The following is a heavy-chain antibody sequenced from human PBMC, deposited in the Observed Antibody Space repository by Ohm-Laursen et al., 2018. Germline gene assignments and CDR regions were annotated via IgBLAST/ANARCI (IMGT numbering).Heavy chain of an antibody. D-gene: IGHD1-1*01. J-gene: IGHJ4*02. V-gene: IGHV4-59*08. CDR3: ARKTDWNHYYFDY. CDR2: IYYRGTT. Sequence: TLSLTCTVSGASISSEYWTWIRQPPGKGLEWIGYIYYRGTTNYNPSLKSRVTISVDTSKNQFSLNLSSVTAADTAMYYCARKTDWNHYYFDYWGQGTLVTVSS. CDR1: GASISSEY.